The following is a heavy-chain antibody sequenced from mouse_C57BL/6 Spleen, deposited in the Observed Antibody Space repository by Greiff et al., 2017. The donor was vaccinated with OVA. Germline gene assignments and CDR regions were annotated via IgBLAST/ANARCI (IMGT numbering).Heavy chain of an antibody. CDR1: GFTFSNYW. V-gene: IGHV6-3*01. CDR3: TGAYGRGWFAY. D-gene: IGHD1-2*01. CDR2: IRLKSDNYAT. J-gene: IGHJ3*01. Sequence: EVKLQESGGGLVQPGGSMKLSCVASGFTFSNYWMNWVRQSPEKGLEWVAQIRLKSDNYATHYAESVKGRFTISRDDSKSSVYLQMNNLRAEDTGIYYCTGAYGRGWFAYWGQGTLVTVSA.